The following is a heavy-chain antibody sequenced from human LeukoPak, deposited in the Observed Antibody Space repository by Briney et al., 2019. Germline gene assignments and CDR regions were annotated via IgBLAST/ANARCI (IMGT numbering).Heavy chain of an antibody. CDR3: ASSWPLDY. J-gene: IGHJ4*02. CDR1: GGSISSYY. V-gene: IGHV4-59*01. Sequence: SETLSLTCTVSGGSISSYYWSWIRQPPGKGLEWIGYIYYGGSTNYNPSLKSRVTISVDTSKNQFSLKLSSVTAADTAVYYCASSWPLDYWGQGTLVTVSS. CDR2: IYYGGST. D-gene: IGHD6-13*01.